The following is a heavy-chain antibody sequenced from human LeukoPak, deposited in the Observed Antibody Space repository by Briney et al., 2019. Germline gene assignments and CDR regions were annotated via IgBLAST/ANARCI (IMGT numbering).Heavy chain of an antibody. CDR2: ISYDGSNK. Sequence: PGGSLRLSCAASGFTFSSYAMHWVRQAPGKGLEWVAVISYDGSNKYYADSVKGRFTISRDNSKNMLYLQMNSLRAEDTAVYYCARGQNWSYDYGDYGLWYFDLWGRGTLVTVSS. D-gene: IGHD4-17*01. V-gene: IGHV3-30-3*01. J-gene: IGHJ2*01. CDR1: GFTFSSYA. CDR3: ARGQNWSYDYGDYGLWYFDL.